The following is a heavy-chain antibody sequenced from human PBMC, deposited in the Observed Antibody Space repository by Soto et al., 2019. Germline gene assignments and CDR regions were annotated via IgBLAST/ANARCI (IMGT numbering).Heavy chain of an antibody. CDR1: SGSISSSNW. V-gene: IGHV4-4*02. CDR3: ARSAITMVRGVITYYFDY. D-gene: IGHD3-10*01. CDR2: IYHSGST. J-gene: IGHJ4*02. Sequence: SETLSLTCAVSSGSISSSNWWSWVRQPPGKGLEWIGEIYHSGSTNYNPSLKSRVTISVDKSKNQFSLKLSSVTAADTAVYYCARSAITMVRGVITYYFDYWGQGTLVTVSS.